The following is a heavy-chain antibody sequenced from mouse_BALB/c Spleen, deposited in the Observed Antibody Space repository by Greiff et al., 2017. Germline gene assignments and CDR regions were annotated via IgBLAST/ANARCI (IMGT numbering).Heavy chain of an antibody. D-gene: IGHD4-1*01. CDR2: IDPSDSYT. CDR3: TSPLTGPRFDY. V-gene: IGHV1S127*01. J-gene: IGHJ2*01. Sequence: QVQLQQPGAELVKPGASVKMSCKASGYTFTSYWMHWVKQRPGQGLEWIGVIDPSDSYTSYNQKFKGKAALTVDTSSSTAYMQLSSLTSEDSAVYYCTSPLTGPRFDYWGQGTTRTVSS. CDR1: GYTFTSYW.